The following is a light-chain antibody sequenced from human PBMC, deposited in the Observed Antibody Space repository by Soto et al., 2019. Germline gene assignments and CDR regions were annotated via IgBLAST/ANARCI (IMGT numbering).Light chain of an antibody. Sequence: EIVLTQSPGTLSLSPGERATLSCRASQSVSSSYLAWYQQKPGQAPRLLISGASRRATGTPDRFSGSGSGTDFTLTISRLEPDDFAVYYCQQYGNSPLTFGGGTKVDIK. CDR2: GAS. V-gene: IGKV3-20*01. CDR3: QQYGNSPLT. CDR1: QSVSSSY. J-gene: IGKJ4*01.